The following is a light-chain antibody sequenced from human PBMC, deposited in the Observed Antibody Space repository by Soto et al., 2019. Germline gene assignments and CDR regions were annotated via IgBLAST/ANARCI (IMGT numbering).Light chain of an antibody. CDR2: AAS. Sequence: DILLTQSPASLSASVGDRVTITCRANQNIDKYLNWYQQKPGKAPKFLISAASSLQSGVPVRFSGTRSGTDFTLSITNLQPEDFGSCFCQQTFRNPRTFGPGTKLHI. CDR3: QQTFRNPRT. V-gene: IGKV1-39*01. CDR1: QNIDKY. J-gene: IGKJ3*01.